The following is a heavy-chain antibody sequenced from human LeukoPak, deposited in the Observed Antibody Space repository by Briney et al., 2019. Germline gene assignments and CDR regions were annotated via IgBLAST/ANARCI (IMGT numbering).Heavy chain of an antibody. Sequence: ASVKVSCKASGNTFTGYYMHWVRQAPGQGLEWMGWINPNSGGTNYAQKFQGRVTMTRDTSISTAYMGLSRLRSDDTAVYYCAREAVAGTYWFDPWGQGTLVTVSS. CDR2: INPNSGGT. J-gene: IGHJ5*02. CDR1: GNTFTGYY. D-gene: IGHD6-19*01. CDR3: AREAVAGTYWFDP. V-gene: IGHV1-2*02.